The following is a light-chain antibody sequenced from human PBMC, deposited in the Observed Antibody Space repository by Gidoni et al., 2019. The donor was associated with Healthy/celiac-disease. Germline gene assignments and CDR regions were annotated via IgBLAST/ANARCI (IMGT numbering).Light chain of an antibody. CDR3: QQYNNWPS. V-gene: IGKV3D-15*01. CDR2: GAS. Sequence: EIVMTQSPASLSVSPGERATLPCRASHSVSSNLAWYQQKPGQAPRLLIYGASTRATGIPARCSGSGSGTEFTLTISSLQSEDFAVYYWQQYNNWPSFXGXTKVEIK. J-gene: IGKJ4*01. CDR1: HSVSSN.